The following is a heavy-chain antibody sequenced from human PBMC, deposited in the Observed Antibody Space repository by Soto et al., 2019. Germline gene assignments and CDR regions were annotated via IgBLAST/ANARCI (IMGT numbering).Heavy chain of an antibody. CDR2: IIPIFGTA. V-gene: IGHV1-69*12. CDR1: GGTFSSYA. CDR3: ARDRLMITFGGVGDGRWFAFDI. Sequence: QVQLVQSGAEVKKPGSSVKVSCKASGGTFSSYAISWVRQAPGQGLEWMGGIIPIFGTANYAQKFQGRVTITADESTITAYMELSSLRAEDTAAYYCARDRLMITFGGVGDGRWFAFDIWGQGTMVTVSS. D-gene: IGHD3-16*01. J-gene: IGHJ3*02.